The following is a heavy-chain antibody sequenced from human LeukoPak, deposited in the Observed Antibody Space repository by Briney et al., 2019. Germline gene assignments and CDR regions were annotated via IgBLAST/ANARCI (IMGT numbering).Heavy chain of an antibody. CDR1: GGSFSGYY. V-gene: IGHV4-34*01. Sequence: SETLSLTCAVFGGSFSGYYWSWIRQPPGKGLEWIGEINHSGSTNYHPSLKSRVTISVDTSRNQFSLKLSSVTAADTAVYYCARGPDCGGGSCPNRPIDYWGQGILVTVSS. J-gene: IGHJ4*02. CDR3: ARGPDCGGGSCPNRPIDY. D-gene: IGHD2-15*01. CDR2: INHSGST.